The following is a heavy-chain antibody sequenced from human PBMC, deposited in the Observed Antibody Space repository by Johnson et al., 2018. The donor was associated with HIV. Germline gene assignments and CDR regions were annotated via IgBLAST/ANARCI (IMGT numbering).Heavy chain of an antibody. CDR2: ISYDGSNK. J-gene: IGHJ3*02. Sequence: QVQLVESGGGVVQPGRSLRLSCAASGFTFSSYAMHWVRQAPGKGLEWVAVISYDGSNKYYADSVKGRFTISRDTSKNTLNPQINSLRTEDTAVYYCAREGFVVLQAAMRLFAFDIWGQGTIVTVSS. CDR1: GFTFSSYA. CDR3: AREGFVVLQAAMRLFAFDI. D-gene: IGHD2-2*01. V-gene: IGHV3-30*04.